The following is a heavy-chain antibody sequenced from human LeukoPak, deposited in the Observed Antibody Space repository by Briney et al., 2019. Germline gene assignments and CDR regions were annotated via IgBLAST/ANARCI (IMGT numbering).Heavy chain of an antibody. Sequence: PGGSLRLSCAASGFAFSSQAMGWVRQAPGKGLEWVSVISDSGDTTYYADSVKGRFTISRDNSKNTLYLQLNSLRAEDTAIYYCAKDARPSDGWYFFDHWGQGALVTVSS. CDR2: ISDSGDTT. CDR3: AKDARPSDGWYFFDH. V-gene: IGHV3-23*01. D-gene: IGHD6-19*01. CDR1: GFAFSSQA. J-gene: IGHJ4*02.